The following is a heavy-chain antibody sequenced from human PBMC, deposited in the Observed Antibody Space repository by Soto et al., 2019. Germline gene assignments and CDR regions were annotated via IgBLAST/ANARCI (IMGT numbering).Heavy chain of an antibody. V-gene: IGHV1-18*01. J-gene: IGHJ4*02. CDR1: GYTFHKFG. D-gene: IGHD3-10*01. CDR2: ISVYNGNT. Sequence: QVHLLQSGAEVKKPGASVKVSCKASGYTFHKFGITWVRQAPGQGLEWMGWISVYNGNTIYIEKLRGRVTMTADSSTSTAYMELRSLHSDDTAVYYCARGNVLLWVGELLDWGQGTLVPVSS. CDR3: ARGNVLLWVGELLD.